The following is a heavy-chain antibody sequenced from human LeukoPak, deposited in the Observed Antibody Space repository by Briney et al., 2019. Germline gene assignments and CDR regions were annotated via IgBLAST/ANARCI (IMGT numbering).Heavy chain of an antibody. V-gene: IGHV4-30-4*08. D-gene: IGHD5-18*01. J-gene: IGHJ4*02. Sequence: SETLSLTCTVSGGSISSYYWSRIRQPPGKGLEWIGYIYYSGSTYYNPSLKSRVTISVDTSKNQFSLKLSSVTAADTAVYYCARVTATAMVCVDYWAQGTLVTVSS. CDR3: ARVTATAMVCVDY. CDR1: GGSISSYY. CDR2: IYYSGST.